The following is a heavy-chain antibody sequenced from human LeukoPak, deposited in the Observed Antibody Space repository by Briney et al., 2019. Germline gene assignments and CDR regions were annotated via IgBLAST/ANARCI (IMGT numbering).Heavy chain of an antibody. CDR1: GFTFSSYS. CDR3: ARDVWVISPPGSNY. J-gene: IGHJ4*02. CDR2: ISSSSSTI. D-gene: IGHD3-10*01. Sequence: GGSLRLSCAASGFTFSSYSMNWVRQAPGKGLEWVSYISSSSSTIYYADSVKGRFTISRDNAKNSLYLQMNSLRAEDTAVYYCARDVWVISPPGSNYWGQGTLVIVS. V-gene: IGHV3-48*01.